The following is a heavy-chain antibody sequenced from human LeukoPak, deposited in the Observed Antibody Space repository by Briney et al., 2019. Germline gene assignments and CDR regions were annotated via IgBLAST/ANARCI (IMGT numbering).Heavy chain of an antibody. CDR2: INPNSGGT. CDR1: GYTFTGYY. V-gene: IGHV1-2*02. J-gene: IGHJ6*03. CDR3: ARRMAGERRPSYYYYYYMDV. Sequence: GASVKVSCKASGYTFTGYYMHWVRQAPGQGLEWMGWINPNSGGTNYAQKFQGRVTMTRDTTISTAYMELSRLRSDDTAAYYCARRMAGERRPSYYYYYYMDVWGKGTTVTVSS. D-gene: IGHD3-16*01.